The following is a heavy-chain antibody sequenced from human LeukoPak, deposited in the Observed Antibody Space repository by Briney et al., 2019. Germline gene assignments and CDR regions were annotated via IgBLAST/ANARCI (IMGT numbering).Heavy chain of an antibody. CDR1: GGTFSSYT. Sequence: ASVKVSCKASGGTFSSYTISWVRQATGQGLEWMGWMNPNSGNTGYAQKFQGRVTITRNTSISTAYMELSSLRSEDTAVYYCARVGGSYSWFDPWGQGTLVTVSS. J-gene: IGHJ5*02. CDR2: MNPNSGNT. V-gene: IGHV1-8*03. CDR3: ARVGGSYSWFDP. D-gene: IGHD1-26*01.